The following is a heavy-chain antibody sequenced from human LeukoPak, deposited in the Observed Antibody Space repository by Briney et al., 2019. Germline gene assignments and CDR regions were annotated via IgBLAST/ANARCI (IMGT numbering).Heavy chain of an antibody. CDR2: ISGSGGST. CDR1: GFTFSSYA. J-gene: IGHJ4*02. V-gene: IGHV3-23*01. D-gene: IGHD1-26*01. CDR3: AKDFTLVGATGY. Sequence: GGSLRLSCAASGFTFSSYAMSWVRQARGKGLEWVSAISGSGGSTYYADSVKGRFTISRDNSKNTLYLQMNSLRAEDTAVYYCAKDFTLVGATGYWGQGTLVTVSS.